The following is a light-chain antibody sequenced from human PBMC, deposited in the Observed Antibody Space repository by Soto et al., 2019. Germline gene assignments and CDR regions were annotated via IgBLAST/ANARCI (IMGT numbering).Light chain of an antibody. CDR1: QSISNY. CDR2: GAS. V-gene: IGKV1-39*01. Sequence: DIQMTQSPSSLSASIGDRVTITCRPSQSISNYLHWYQQKPGEAPKLLISGASSLQSGIPSRFSGNGSGTEFTLSITSLQREDFAIYFCQQSYSTLYTFGQGTKLEIK. CDR3: QQSYSTLYT. J-gene: IGKJ2*01.